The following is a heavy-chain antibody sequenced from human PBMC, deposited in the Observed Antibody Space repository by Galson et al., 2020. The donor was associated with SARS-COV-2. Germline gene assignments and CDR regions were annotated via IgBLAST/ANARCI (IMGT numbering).Heavy chain of an antibody. CDR2: ISYDGSNK. CDR1: GFTFSSYA. V-gene: IGHV3-30-3*01. Sequence: GESLKISCAASGFTFSSYAMHWVRQAPGKGLEGVAGISYDGSNKYYADSVKGRFTISRDNSKNTLYLQMNSLRAEDTAVYYCARERMGGLAFDIWGQGTMVTVSS. J-gene: IGHJ3*02. D-gene: IGHD3-16*01. CDR3: ARERMGGLAFDI.